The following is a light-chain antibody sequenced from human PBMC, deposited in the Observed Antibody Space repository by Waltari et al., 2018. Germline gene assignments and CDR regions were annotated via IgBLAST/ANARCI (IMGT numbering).Light chain of an antibody. J-gene: IGKJ1*01. CDR2: AAS. V-gene: IGKV1-39*01. CDR1: QTISNY. Sequence: TQSPSSLSASVGDRVTIACRASQTISNYLNWYQQKPGKAPKLLIYAASSLQSGVPSRVSGSGSGTEFTLTISSLQPEDSATYYCQQSYSESRMWTFGQGTKLEIK. CDR3: QQSYSESRMWT.